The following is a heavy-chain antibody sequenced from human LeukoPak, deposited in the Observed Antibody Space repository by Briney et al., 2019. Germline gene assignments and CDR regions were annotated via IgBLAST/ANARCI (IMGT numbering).Heavy chain of an antibody. D-gene: IGHD3-9*01. CDR2: IYHSGST. CDR3: ARDDLHFDWWSPVIPTRSFDY. CDR1: GYSISSGYY. V-gene: IGHV4-38-2*02. J-gene: IGHJ4*02. Sequence: SETLSLTCTVSGYSISSGYYWGWIRQPPGKGLEWIGSIYHSGSTYYNPSLKSRVTISVDTSKNQFSLKLSSVTAADTAVYYCARDDLHFDWWSPVIPTRSFDYWGQGTLVTVSS.